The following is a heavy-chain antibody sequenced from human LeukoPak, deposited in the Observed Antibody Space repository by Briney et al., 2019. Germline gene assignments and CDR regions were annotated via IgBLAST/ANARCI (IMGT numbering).Heavy chain of an antibody. CDR3: ATDRALVRELWSASAFDY. V-gene: IGHV1-69*04. CDR2: IIPILGIT. D-gene: IGHD5-18*01. CDR1: GYTFTSNG. Sequence: GASVKVSCKASGYTFTSNGISWVRQAPGQGLEWMGRIIPILGITNYAQKFQGRVTITADKSTNTAYMELSNLRSEDTAVYYCATDRALVRELWSASAFDYWGQGTLVTVSS. J-gene: IGHJ4*02.